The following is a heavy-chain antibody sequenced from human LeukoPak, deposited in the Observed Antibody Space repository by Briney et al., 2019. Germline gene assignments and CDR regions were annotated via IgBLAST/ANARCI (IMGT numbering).Heavy chain of an antibody. CDR2: INPNSGGT. CDR1: GYTFTGYY. CDR3: ARVVRGVISY. D-gene: IGHD3-10*01. V-gene: IGHV1-2*02. Sequence: ASVKVFCKASGYTFTGYYMHWVRQAAGQGLEGMGWINPNSGGTNSAQQFQGRVNMTRDTSISTAYMELSTLRSDDTAVYYCARVVRGVISYWGQRTLVTVSS. J-gene: IGHJ4*02.